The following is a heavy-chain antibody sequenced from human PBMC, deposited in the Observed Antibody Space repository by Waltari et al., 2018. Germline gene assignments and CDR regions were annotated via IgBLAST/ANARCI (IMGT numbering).Heavy chain of an antibody. J-gene: IGHJ3*02. CDR1: GFTFSSYW. CDR2: IQHNGAET. CDR3: TRGWLEGAYDLVGLDI. D-gene: IGHD1-26*01. V-gene: IGHV3-74*01. Sequence: EVQLVESGGGLVQPGGSLRLSCAASGFTFSSYWIPWVRQAPGKGLEWVSRIQHNGAETNYADSVKGRFTISRDNAKNTVYLRINSLSPEDSAIYYCTRGWLEGAYDLVGLDIWGQGTTVIVSS.